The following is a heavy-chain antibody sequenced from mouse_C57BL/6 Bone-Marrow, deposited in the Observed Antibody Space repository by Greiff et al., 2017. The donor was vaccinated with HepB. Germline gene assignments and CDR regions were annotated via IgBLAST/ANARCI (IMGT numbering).Heavy chain of an antibody. CDR2: IYPGDGDT. J-gene: IGHJ2*01. D-gene: IGHD1-3*01. CDR1: GYAFSSSW. V-gene: IGHV1-82*01. CDR3: ARSGVGGDDY. Sequence: QVQLQHSGPELVKPGASVKISCKASGYAFSSSWMNWVKQRPGKGLEWIGRIYPGDGDTNYNGKFKGKATLTADKSSSTAYMQLSSLTSEDSAVYFCARSGVGGDDYWGQGTTLTVSS.